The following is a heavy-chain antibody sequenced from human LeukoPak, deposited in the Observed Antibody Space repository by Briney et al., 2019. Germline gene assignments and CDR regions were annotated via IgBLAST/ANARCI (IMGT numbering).Heavy chain of an antibody. V-gene: IGHV3-33*01. Sequence: PGGSLRLSCAASGFTFSSYGMHWVRQAPGKGLEWVAVIWYDGSNKYYADSVKGRFTISRDNSKNTLYLQMNSLRAEDTAVYYCARDRLAYSSGNWFPADYWGQGTLVTVSS. D-gene: IGHD2-21*02. J-gene: IGHJ4*02. CDR2: IWYDGSNK. CDR3: ARDRLAYSSGNWFPADY. CDR1: GFTFSSYG.